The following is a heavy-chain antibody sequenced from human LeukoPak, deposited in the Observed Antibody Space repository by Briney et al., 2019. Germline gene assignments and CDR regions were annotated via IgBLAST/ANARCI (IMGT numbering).Heavy chain of an antibody. V-gene: IGHV4-39*07. CDR3: AGRRFHSSGYYKWSYFDY. CDR1: GGSISSSSYY. D-gene: IGHD3-22*01. Sequence: PSETLSLTCTVSGGSISSSSYYWGWIRQPPGKGLEWIGSIYYSGSTYYNPSLKSRVTISVDTSKNQFSLKLSSVTAADTAVYYCAGRRFHSSGYYKWSYFDYWGQGTLVTVSS. J-gene: IGHJ4*02. CDR2: IYYSGST.